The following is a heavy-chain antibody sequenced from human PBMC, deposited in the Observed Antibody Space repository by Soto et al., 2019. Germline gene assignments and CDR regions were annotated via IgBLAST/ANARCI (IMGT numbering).Heavy chain of an antibody. CDR1: GGTFSSYA. D-gene: IGHD3-22*01. CDR3: ARVGYYYDSSGYLDY. V-gene: IGHV1-69*13. CDR2: IIPIFGTA. Sequence: SVKVSCKASGGTFSSYAISWVRQAPGQGLEWMGGIIPIFGTANYAQKFQGRVTITADESTSTAYMGLSSLRSEDTAVYYCARVGYYYDSSGYLDYWGQGTLVTVSS. J-gene: IGHJ4*02.